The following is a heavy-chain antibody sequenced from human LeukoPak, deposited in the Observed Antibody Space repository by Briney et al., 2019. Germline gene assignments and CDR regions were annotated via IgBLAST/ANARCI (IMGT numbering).Heavy chain of an antibody. CDR3: ARESEHCHSFGRCSVDY. V-gene: IGHV4-31*03. D-gene: IGHD2-15*01. CDR2: IYYSGST. J-gene: IGHJ4*02. Sequence: PSETLSLTCTVSGGSISSGGYYWSWIRQHPGKGLEWIGYIYYSGSTYYNPSLKSRVTISVDTSKNQFSLKLSSVTAADTAVYYCARESEHCHSFGRCSVDYWGQGTLVTVSS. CDR1: GGSISSGGYY.